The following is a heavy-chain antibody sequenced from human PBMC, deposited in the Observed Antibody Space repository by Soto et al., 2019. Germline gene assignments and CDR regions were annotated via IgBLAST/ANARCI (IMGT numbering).Heavy chain of an antibody. D-gene: IGHD6-13*01. V-gene: IGHV3-30*09. J-gene: IGHJ6*02. CDR2: ISHDGTKK. Sequence: GGSLRLSCAASGFTFSNYAVHWVRQAAGKGLQWVAVISHDGTKKYSADSARGRFDISRDNSKNTLYLQMNNLRPEDTAVYYCARDAQEQVVGYYYYYYGMDVWGQGTTVTVSS. CDR1: GFTFSNYA. CDR3: ARDAQEQVVGYYYYYYGMDV.